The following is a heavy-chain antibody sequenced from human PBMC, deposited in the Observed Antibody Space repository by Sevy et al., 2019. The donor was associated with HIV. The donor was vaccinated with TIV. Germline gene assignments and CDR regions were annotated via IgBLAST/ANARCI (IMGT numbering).Heavy chain of an antibody. CDR3: AREEYFYGSGTYGYGMDV. CDR2: IYYSGSR. J-gene: IGHJ6*02. CDR1: GGSIRSSHW. Sequence: SETLSLTCAVSGGSIRSSHWWSWVRQSPGKGLEWIGEIYYSGSRNYNPSLKSRLTISVDTSNNLFSLRLSSVTAADTAVYYCAREEYFYGSGTYGYGMDVWGQGTTVTVS. V-gene: IGHV4-4*02. D-gene: IGHD3-10*01.